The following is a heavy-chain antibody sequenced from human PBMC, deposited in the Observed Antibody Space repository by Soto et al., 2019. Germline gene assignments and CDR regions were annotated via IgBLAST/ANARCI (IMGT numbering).Heavy chain of an antibody. CDR3: ARGKGVYCSGGSCYSRWFDP. V-gene: IGHV4-39*01. Sequence: PSETLSLTCTVSGGSISSSSYYWGWIRQPPGKGLEWIGSIYYSGSTYYNPSLKSRVTISVDTSKNQFSLKLSSVTAADTAVYYCARGKGVYCSGGSCYSRWFDPWGQGTLVTVSS. CDR1: GGSISSSSYY. D-gene: IGHD2-15*01. J-gene: IGHJ5*02. CDR2: IYYSGST.